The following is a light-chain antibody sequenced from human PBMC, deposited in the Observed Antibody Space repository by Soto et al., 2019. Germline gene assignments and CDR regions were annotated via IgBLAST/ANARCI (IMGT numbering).Light chain of an antibody. V-gene: IGKV3-20*01. CDR3: QQYGSSPIT. CDR1: QSVSSSY. J-gene: IGKJ5*01. CDR2: GAS. Sequence: EIVLTQSPGTLSFSPGERDTLSCRASQSVSSSYLAWYQEKHGQAXRVLIYGASSRATGIPDRFSGSGSGTDFTITISRLEPEDFAVYDCQQYGSSPITFGQGTRLEIK.